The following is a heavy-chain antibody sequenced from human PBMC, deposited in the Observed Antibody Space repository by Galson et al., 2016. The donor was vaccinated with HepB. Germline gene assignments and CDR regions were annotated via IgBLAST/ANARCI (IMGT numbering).Heavy chain of an antibody. D-gene: IGHD3-22*01. CDR3: ARGNYDRSSAFDI. CDR1: GYAFTNFG. J-gene: IGHJ3*02. V-gene: IGHV1-3*01. CDR2: INAGNGNT. Sequence: SVKVSCKAPGYAFTNFGIHWVRQAPGQRLEWMGWINAGNGNTKYSQKFQGRVTTARDTSASAAFMDLSSLTSEDTAVYYCARGNYDRSSAFDIWGQGTMVSVSS.